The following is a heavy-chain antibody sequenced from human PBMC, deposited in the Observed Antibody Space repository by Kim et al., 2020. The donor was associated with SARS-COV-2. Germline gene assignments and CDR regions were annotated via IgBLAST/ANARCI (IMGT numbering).Heavy chain of an antibody. D-gene: IGHD1-26*01. J-gene: IGHJ6*02. Sequence: SVKVSCKASGGTFSSYAISWVRQAPGQGLEWMGGIIPIFGTANYAQKFQGRVTITADESTSTAYMELSSLRSEDTAVYYCARIPNTPTWEPDYYYGMDVWGQGTTVTVSS. CDR1: GGTFSSYA. CDR2: IIPIFGTA. V-gene: IGHV1-69*13. CDR3: ARIPNTPTWEPDYYYGMDV.